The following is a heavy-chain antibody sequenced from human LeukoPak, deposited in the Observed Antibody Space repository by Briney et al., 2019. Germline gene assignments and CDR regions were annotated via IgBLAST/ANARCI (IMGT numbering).Heavy chain of an antibody. CDR3: ARDPAYGSP. J-gene: IGHJ5*02. V-gene: IGHV4-39*07. Sequence: SETLSLTCTVSGGSISINSYYWGWIRQPPVKGLEWIGTISYSGTTYYNPSLTSRVTVSADSSKNQFFLNSRSVTAADTAMYYCARDPAYGSPWGQGIMVTVSS. CDR1: GGSISINSYY. CDR2: ISYSGTT. D-gene: IGHD3-22*01.